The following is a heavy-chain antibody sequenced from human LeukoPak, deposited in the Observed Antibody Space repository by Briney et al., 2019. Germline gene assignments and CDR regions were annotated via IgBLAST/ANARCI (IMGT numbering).Heavy chain of an antibody. V-gene: IGHV3-48*02. CDR3: ARGIGYYYGSGSYHYDF. J-gene: IGHJ4*02. D-gene: IGHD3-10*01. CDR2: IETLGQII. Sequence: PGGSLRLSCAASGFTFSSYAMSWVRQAPGKGLEWVSYIETLGQIIYYADSVKGRFSISRDNAKNSLYLQMNSLRDEDTAVYYCARGIGYYYGSGSYHYDFWGQGTLVTVSS. CDR1: GFTFSSYA.